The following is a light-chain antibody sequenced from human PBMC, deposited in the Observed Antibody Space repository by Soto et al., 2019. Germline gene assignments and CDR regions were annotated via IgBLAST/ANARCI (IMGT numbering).Light chain of an antibody. CDR2: EDN. Sequence: VLTQPPSVSAAPGQKVTIYCSGSSSNIGSNFVSWYQQLPGTAPKLLIYEDNKRPSGIPDRFSGSKSGTSATLGITGLQTGDEADYYCGTWDSSLSAVFGGGTKVTVL. V-gene: IGLV1-51*02. CDR3: GTWDSSLSAV. CDR1: SSNIGSNF. J-gene: IGLJ2*01.